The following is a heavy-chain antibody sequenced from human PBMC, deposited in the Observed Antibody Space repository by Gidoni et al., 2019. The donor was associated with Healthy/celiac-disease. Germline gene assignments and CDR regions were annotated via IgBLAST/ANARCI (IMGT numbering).Heavy chain of an antibody. J-gene: IGHJ4*02. CDR2: IYSGGST. CDR3: ATAYCGGDCYPGSFDY. Sequence: EVQLVETGGGLIQPGGSLRLSCAASGFTVSSNYMSWVRQAPGKGLEWVSVIYSGGSTYYADSVKGRFTSSRDNAKNTLYLQMNSLRAEDTAVYYCATAYCGGDCYPGSFDYWGQGTLVTVSS. D-gene: IGHD2-21*01. V-gene: IGHV3-53*02. CDR1: GFTVSSNY.